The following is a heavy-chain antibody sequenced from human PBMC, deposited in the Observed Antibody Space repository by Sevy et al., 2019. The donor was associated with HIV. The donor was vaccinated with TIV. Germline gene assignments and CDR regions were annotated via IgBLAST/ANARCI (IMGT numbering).Heavy chain of an antibody. Sequence: GGSLRLSCAASGFTFDDYTMHRVRQAPGKGLEWVSLISWDGGSTYYADSVKGRFTISRDNSKNSLYLQMNSLRTEDTALYYCAKDTRYCSGGSCYLEVGAFDIWGQGTMVTVSS. D-gene: IGHD2-15*01. J-gene: IGHJ3*02. CDR2: ISWDGGST. CDR1: GFTFDDYT. CDR3: AKDTRYCSGGSCYLEVGAFDI. V-gene: IGHV3-43*01.